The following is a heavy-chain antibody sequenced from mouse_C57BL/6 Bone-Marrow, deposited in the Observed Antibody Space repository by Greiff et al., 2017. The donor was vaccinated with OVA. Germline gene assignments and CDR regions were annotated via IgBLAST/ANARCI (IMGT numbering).Heavy chain of an antibody. CDR1: GFTFSSYG. CDR3: ARHKAGLAWFAY. CDR2: ISSGGSYT. D-gene: IGHD6-1*01. J-gene: IGHJ3*01. Sequence: DVQLVASWGDLVKPGGSLKLSCAASGFTFSSYGMSWVRQTPDKRLEWVATISSGGSYTYYPDSLKGRFTFSIDNAKNTLYLQMSSLKAEDTAMYYWARHKAGLAWFAYWGQGTLVTVSA. V-gene: IGHV5-6*01.